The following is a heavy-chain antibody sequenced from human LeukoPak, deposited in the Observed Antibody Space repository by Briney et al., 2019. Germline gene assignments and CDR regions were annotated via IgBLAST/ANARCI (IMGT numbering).Heavy chain of an antibody. CDR3: ASLGSGSYLGIDY. CDR2: ISYDGSNK. D-gene: IGHD3-10*01. J-gene: IGHJ4*02. CDR1: GFTFSSYG. Sequence: GRSLRLSCAASGFTFSSYGMHWVRQAPGKGLEWVAVISYDGSNKYYADSVKGRFTISRDNSKNTLYLQMNSLRAEDTAVYYCASLGSGSYLGIDYWGQGTLVTVSS. V-gene: IGHV3-30*03.